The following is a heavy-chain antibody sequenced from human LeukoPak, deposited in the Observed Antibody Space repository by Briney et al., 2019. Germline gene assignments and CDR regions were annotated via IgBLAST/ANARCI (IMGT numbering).Heavy chain of an antibody. V-gene: IGHV3-30*03. D-gene: IGHD3-22*01. CDR2: ISYDGSNK. CDR3: AREVREYYYDSSGYRN. Sequence: QPGRSLRLSCAASGFTFSSYGMHWVRQAPGKGLEWVAVISYDGSNKYYADSVKGRFTISRDNSKNTLYLQMNSLRAEDTAVYYCAREVREYYYDSSGYRNWGQGTLVTVSS. J-gene: IGHJ4*02. CDR1: GFTFSSYG.